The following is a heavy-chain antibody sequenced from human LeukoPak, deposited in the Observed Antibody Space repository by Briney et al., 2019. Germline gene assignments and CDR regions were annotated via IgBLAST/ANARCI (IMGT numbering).Heavy chain of an antibody. D-gene: IGHD6-19*01. CDR1: GFDFSGFG. Sequence: GGSLRLSCEASGFDFSGFGMHWVRQAPGKGLEWVAFIRKDASQIYYADSVKGRFTISRDNSKNTLHLQMNSLRAQDTAVYYCAVGYSSGWYSPFDYWGQGTLVTVSS. J-gene: IGHJ4*02. V-gene: IGHV3-30*02. CDR2: IRKDASQI. CDR3: AVGYSSGWYSPFDY.